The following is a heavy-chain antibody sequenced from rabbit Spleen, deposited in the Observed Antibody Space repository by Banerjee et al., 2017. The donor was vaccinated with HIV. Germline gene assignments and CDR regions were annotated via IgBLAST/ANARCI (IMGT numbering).Heavy chain of an antibody. J-gene: IGHJ4*01. D-gene: IGHD4-2*01. CDR2: IYVGSSDTT. CDR3: ARDSAGREDFNL. CDR1: GIDLSRYYY. Sequence: QQHLEESGGGLVKPGGTLTLTCKASGIDLSRYYYMCWVRQAPGKGLEWIACIYVGSSDTTWYASWAKGRFTISKTSSTTVTLQMTSLTAADTATYFCARDSAGREDFNLWGPGTLVTVS. V-gene: IGHV1S45*01.